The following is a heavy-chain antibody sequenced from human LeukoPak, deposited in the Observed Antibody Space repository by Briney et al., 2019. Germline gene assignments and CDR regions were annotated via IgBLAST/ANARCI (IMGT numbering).Heavy chain of an antibody. CDR3: ARVLRGLYNLGD. D-gene: IGHD3-10*01. CDR1: GFTFSTFS. CDR2: ISSSSSYI. Sequence: PGGSLRLSCAASGFTFSTFSMNWVRQAPGKGLEWVSSISSSSSYIYYADSVKGRFTISRDNAKNSLYLQMNSLRDEDTAVYYCARVLRGLYNLGDWGQGTLVTVSS. J-gene: IGHJ4*02. V-gene: IGHV3-21*01.